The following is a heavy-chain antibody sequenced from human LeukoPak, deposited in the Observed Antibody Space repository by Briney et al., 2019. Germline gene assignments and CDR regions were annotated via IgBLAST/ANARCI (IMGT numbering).Heavy chain of an antibody. CDR3: ARARWVSGSYSDAFDI. D-gene: IGHD1-26*01. J-gene: IGHJ3*02. CDR2: IKQDGSEK. Sequence: PGGSLRLSCAASGFTFSSYWMSWVRQAPGKGLEWVANIKQDGSEKYYVDSVKGRFTISRDNAKNSLYLQMNSLRVEDTALYYCARARWVSGSYSDAFDIWGQGTMVTVSS. CDR1: GFTFSSYW. V-gene: IGHV3-7*03.